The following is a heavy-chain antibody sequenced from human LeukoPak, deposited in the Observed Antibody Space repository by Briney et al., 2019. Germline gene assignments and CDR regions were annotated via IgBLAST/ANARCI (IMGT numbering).Heavy chain of an antibody. J-gene: IGHJ4*02. CDR3: ASDRSGYDGFG. CDR1: GFTFSSYA. D-gene: IGHD5-12*01. CDR2: ISYDGSNK. V-gene: IGHV3-30*04. Sequence: GGSLRLSCAASGFTFSSYAMHWVRQAPGKGLEWVAVISYDGSNKYYADSVKGRFTISRDNSKNTLYLQMNSLRAEDTAVYYCASDRSGYDGFGWGQGTLVTVSS.